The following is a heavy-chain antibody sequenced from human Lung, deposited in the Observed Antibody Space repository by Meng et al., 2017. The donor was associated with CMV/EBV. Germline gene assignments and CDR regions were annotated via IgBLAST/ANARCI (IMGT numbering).Heavy chain of an antibody. J-gene: IGHJ4*02. Sequence: ASVKVSCKPSGYSVSSYGLSWVRQDPGQGLEWMGWISGINGNTKYAEKFQGRVTVTKDFMELRSLRSDDTAVYYCARHSAIFYFDYWGQGTLVTVSS. D-gene: IGHD6-25*01. CDR1: GYSVSSYG. V-gene: IGHV1-18*01. CDR2: ISGINGNT. CDR3: ARHSAIFYFDY.